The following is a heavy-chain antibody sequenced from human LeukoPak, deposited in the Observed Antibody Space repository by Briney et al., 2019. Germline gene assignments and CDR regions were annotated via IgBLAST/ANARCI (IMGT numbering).Heavy chain of an antibody. CDR3: ARGDSSGYYFDY. Sequence: GGSLRLSCAASGFTFSSYSMNWIRQAPGKGLEWVSSISSSRSYIYYADSVKGRFTISRDNAKNSLYLQMNSLRAEDTAVYYCARGDSSGYYFDYWGQGTLVTVSS. CDR2: ISSSRSYI. J-gene: IGHJ4*02. V-gene: IGHV3-21*01. CDR1: GFTFSSYS. D-gene: IGHD3-22*01.